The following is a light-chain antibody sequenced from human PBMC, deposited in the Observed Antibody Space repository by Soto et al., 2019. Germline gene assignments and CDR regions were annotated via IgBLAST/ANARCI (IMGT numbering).Light chain of an antibody. CDR3: QQYDYPPRT. Sequence: EIVLTQSPGTLSLSPGERATLSCRASQSVRSSHLAWYQQKPGQAPRLLIYGTSSRATGIPDRFSGSGSGTDFTLTISRLEPEEFAVYYCQQYDYPPRTFGQGTKLEIK. CDR2: GTS. J-gene: IGKJ1*01. V-gene: IGKV3-20*01. CDR1: QSVRSSH.